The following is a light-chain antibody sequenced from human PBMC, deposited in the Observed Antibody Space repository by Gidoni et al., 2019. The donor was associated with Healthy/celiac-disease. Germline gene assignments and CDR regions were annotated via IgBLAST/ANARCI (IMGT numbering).Light chain of an antibody. CDR2: SNI. CDR1: SSNIGSNT. V-gene: IGLV1-44*01. J-gene: IGLJ3*02. CDR3: AAWDDSLNGWV. Sequence: QSVLTQPPPAPGTPGQRVTISCSASSSNIGSNTVHWYQQLPGTPPKLLISSNIPRPSGVPDRFSGSKSGTSASLAISGLQSEDGADYYCAAWDDSLNGWVFGGGTKLTV.